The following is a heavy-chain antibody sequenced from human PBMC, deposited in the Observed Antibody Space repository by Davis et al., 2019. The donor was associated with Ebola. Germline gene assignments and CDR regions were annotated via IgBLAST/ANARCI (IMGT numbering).Heavy chain of an antibody. V-gene: IGHV3-74*01. J-gene: IGHJ4*02. CDR2: IVTDGSTT. CDR3: ARDVGGRAGY. Sequence: PGGSLRLSCAASGFIFSSYVMHWVRHAPGKGLEWVSRIVTDGSTTNYADSVRGRFTISRDNAKNTLFLQMNSLRADDTAVYYCARDVGGRAGYWGQGTLVTVSS. CDR1: GFIFSSYV.